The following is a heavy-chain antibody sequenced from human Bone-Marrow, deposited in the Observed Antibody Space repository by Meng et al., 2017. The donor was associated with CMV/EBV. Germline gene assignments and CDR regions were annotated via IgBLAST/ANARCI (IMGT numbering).Heavy chain of an antibody. V-gene: IGHV1-2*02. Sequence: ASVKVSCKASGYTFTGYYMHWVRQAPGQGLEWMGWISPNSGGTNYAQKFQGRVTMTRDTSTSTVYMELSSLRSEDTAVYYCARVKSVAEGVYGMDVWGQGTTVTVSS. CDR2: ISPNSGGT. CDR3: ARVKSVAEGVYGMDV. J-gene: IGHJ6*02. CDR1: GYTFTGYY. D-gene: IGHD6-13*01.